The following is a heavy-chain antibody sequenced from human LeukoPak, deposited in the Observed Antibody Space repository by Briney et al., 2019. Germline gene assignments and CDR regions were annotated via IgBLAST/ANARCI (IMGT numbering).Heavy chain of an antibody. CDR2: ISGSGGST. V-gene: IGHV3-23*01. Sequence: GGSLRLSCAASGFTFSSYAMSWVRQAPGKGLEWVSAISGSGGSTYYADSVKGRFTISRENAKNSLYLQMNSLRAGDTAVYYCARAGAGPGTYFDLWGRGTLVTVSS. J-gene: IGHJ2*01. CDR1: GFTFSSYA. CDR3: ARAGAGPGTYFDL. D-gene: IGHD1-26*01.